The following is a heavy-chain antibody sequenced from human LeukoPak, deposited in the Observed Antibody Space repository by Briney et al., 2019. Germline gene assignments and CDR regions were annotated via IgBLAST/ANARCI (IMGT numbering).Heavy chain of an antibody. Sequence: PGGSLRLSCAASGFTFGTYDMHWVRQAPGKGLEFVSGISSNGGSTKYANSVKGRFTISRDNSKSTLYLQMGSLRTEDMAVYYCARDWALEYWGQGTLVTVSS. CDR3: ARDWALEY. J-gene: IGHJ4*02. D-gene: IGHD3-16*01. CDR1: GFTFGTYD. CDR2: ISSNGGST. V-gene: IGHV3-64*01.